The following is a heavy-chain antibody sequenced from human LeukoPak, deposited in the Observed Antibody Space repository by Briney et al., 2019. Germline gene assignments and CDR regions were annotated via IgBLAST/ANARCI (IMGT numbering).Heavy chain of an antibody. Sequence: GGSLRLSCAASGFTFDDYGMSWVRQAPGKGLEWVSGINWNGGSTGYADSVKGRFTISRDNAKKSLYPQMDSLRAEDTALYHCARIYGDPGGMDVWGQGTTVTVSS. CDR2: INWNGGST. CDR3: ARIYGDPGGMDV. CDR1: GFTFDDYG. J-gene: IGHJ6*02. D-gene: IGHD4-17*01. V-gene: IGHV3-20*01.